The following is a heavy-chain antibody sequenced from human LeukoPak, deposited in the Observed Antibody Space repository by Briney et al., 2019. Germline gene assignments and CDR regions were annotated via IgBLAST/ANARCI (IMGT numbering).Heavy chain of an antibody. CDR2: ISSSSSYI. J-gene: IGHJ6*02. V-gene: IGHV3-21*04. CDR3: ARGDGYYDSSPYFYYGMDV. CDR1: GFTFSSYS. D-gene: IGHD3-22*01. Sequence: PGGSLRLSCAASGFTFSSYSMNWVRQAPGKGLEWVSSISSSSSYIYYADSVKGRFTISRDNAKNSLYLQMSSLRVEDTAVYYCARGDGYYDSSPYFYYGMDVWGQGTTVTVSS.